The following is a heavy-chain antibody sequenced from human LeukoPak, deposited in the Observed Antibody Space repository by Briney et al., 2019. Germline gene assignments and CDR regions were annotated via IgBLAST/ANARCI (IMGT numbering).Heavy chain of an antibody. D-gene: IGHD2-2*02. CDR3: ARDEDCSSTSCYSRYYMDV. CDR2: IYHSGST. J-gene: IGHJ6*03. V-gene: IGHV4-30-2*01. Sequence: PSETLSLTCTVSGGSISSGGYYWSWIRQPPGKGLEWIGYIYHSGSTYYNPSLKSRVTISVDRSKNQFSLKLSSVTAADTAVYYCARDEDCSSTSCYSRYYMDVWGKGTTVTVSS. CDR1: GGSISSGGYY.